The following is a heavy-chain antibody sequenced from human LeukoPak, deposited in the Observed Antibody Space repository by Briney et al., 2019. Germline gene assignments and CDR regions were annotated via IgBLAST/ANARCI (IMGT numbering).Heavy chain of an antibody. CDR1: GGTFSSYA. J-gene: IGHJ5*02. CDR2: IIPIFGTA. Sequence: ASVKVSCKASGGTFSSYAISWVRQAPGQGLGWMGGIIPIFGTANYAQKFQGRVTITTDESTSTAYMELSSLRSEDTAVYYCVRGCSSTSCYPHWFDPWGQGTLVTVSS. V-gene: IGHV1-69*05. D-gene: IGHD2-2*01. CDR3: VRGCSSTSCYPHWFDP.